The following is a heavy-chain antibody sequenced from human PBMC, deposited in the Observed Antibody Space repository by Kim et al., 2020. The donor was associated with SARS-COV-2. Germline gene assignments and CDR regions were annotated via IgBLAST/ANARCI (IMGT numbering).Heavy chain of an antibody. V-gene: IGHV1-2*02. J-gene: IGHJ3*02. Sequence: ASVKVSCKASGYTFTGYYMHWVRQAPGQGLEWMGWINPNSGGTNYAQKFQGRVTMTRDTSISTAYMELSRLRSDDTAVYYCARDLGIATPDDAFDIWGQGTMVTVSS. D-gene: IGHD6-13*01. CDR3: ARDLGIATPDDAFDI. CDR2: INPNSGGT. CDR1: GYTFTGYY.